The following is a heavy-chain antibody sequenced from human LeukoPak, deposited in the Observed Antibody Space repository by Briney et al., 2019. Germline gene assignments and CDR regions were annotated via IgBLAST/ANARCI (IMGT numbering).Heavy chain of an antibody. V-gene: IGHV3-7*01. CDR2: IKQDGSEK. CDR1: GFTFSDYW. J-gene: IGHJ4*02. D-gene: IGHD6-6*01. CDR3: ARRGGSSSRRSPIGY. Sequence: GGSLRLSCAASGFTFSDYWMTWVRQAPGKGPEWVANIKQDGSEKYYVDSVRGRFTVSRDNAKNSLFLQMNSLRVEDTAVYYCARRGGSSSRRSPIGYWGQGTLVTVSS.